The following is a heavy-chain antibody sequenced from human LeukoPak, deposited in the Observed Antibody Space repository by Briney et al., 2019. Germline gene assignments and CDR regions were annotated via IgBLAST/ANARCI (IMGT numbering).Heavy chain of an antibody. V-gene: IGHV3-20*04. CDR1: GFTFDNYG. D-gene: IGHD1-26*01. Sequence: GGSLRLSCAASGFTFDNYGMSWVRQAPGKGLEWVSGINWNGGSTGYADSVKGRFTISRDNAKNSLYLQMNSLRAEDTALYYCARCRLGSGSYWGYYYYMDVWGKGTTVTVSS. CDR3: ARCRLGSGSYWGYYYYMDV. J-gene: IGHJ6*03. CDR2: INWNGGST.